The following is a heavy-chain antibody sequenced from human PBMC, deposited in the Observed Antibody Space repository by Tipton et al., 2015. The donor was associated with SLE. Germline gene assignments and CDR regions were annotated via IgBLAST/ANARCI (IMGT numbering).Heavy chain of an antibody. V-gene: IGHV4-34*01. CDR2: INQSGST. D-gene: IGHD3-3*01. Sequence: TLSLTCAVYGGSFSSHYWSWIRQPPGTGLEWIGEINQSGSTKYNPSLKSRVIISVDTSKNQFSLKLSSVTAADTAVYYCARVVPIFGVVTPYYYYYYMDVWGKGTTVTVSS. CDR3: ARVVPIFGVVTPYYYYYYMDV. CDR1: GGSFSSHY. J-gene: IGHJ6*03.